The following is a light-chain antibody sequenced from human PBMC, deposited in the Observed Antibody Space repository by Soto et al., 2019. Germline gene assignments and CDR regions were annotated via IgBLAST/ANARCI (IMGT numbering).Light chain of an antibody. J-gene: IGLJ1*01. CDR1: SSDVGNYNL. CDR2: EGS. V-gene: IGLV2-23*01. Sequence: QSVLTQPASVSGSLGQSITISCTGTSSDVGNYNLVSWYQQHPGKAPKIVIHEGSKRPSGLSNRFSGSKSGNTASLTISGLHAEDEAGYYCCSYARGITYVFGTGTKATVL. CDR3: CSYARGITYV.